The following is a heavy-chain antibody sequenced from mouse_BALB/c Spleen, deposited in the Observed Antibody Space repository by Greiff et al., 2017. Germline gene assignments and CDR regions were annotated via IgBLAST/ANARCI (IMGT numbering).Heavy chain of an antibody. J-gene: IGHJ4*01. CDR1: GYAFTNYL. CDR3: ARSFITTAPMDY. D-gene: IGHD1-2*01. CDR2: INPGSGGT. Sequence: QVQLQQSGAELVRPGTSVKVSCKASGYAFTNYLIEWVKQRPGQGLEWIGVINPGSGGTNYNEKVKGKATLTADKSSSTAYMQLSSLTSDDSAVYFCARSFITTAPMDYWGQGTSVTVSS. V-gene: IGHV1-54*01.